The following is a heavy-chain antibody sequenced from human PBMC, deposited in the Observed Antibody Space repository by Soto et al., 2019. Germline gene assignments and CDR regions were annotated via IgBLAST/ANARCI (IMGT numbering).Heavy chain of an antibody. CDR2: IYPGDSDT. Sequence: EVQLVQSGAEVKKPGESLKISCKGSGYSFTSYWIGWVRQMPGKGLEWMGIIYPGDSDTRYSPSFQGQVTISADKSISTAHLQVGRLKASDPAKYYWARNEIVAAFGIWGQGTMVTVSS. CDR3: ARNEIVAAFGI. J-gene: IGHJ3*02. CDR1: GYSFTSYW. D-gene: IGHD3-22*01. V-gene: IGHV5-51*01.